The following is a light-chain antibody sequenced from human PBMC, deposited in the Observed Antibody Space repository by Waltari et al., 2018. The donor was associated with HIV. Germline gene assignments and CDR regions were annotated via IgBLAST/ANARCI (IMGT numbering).Light chain of an antibody. CDR2: KDS. Sequence: SYELTQPPSVSVSPGQTARITCSGDALPKKYAYWYQQKPGQAPVLVIYKDSERPSGIPERFPGSSSGTIVTLTISGVQTEDEADYYCQSADSSGTWVFGGGTKLTVL. J-gene: IGLJ3*02. CDR3: QSADSSGTWV. CDR1: ALPKKY. V-gene: IGLV3-25*03.